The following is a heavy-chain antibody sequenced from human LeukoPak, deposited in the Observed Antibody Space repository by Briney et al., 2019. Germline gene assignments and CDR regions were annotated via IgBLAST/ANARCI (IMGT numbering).Heavy chain of an antibody. CDR1: GYDFTKYA. CDR3: ARGSSNYYGSGSLDYYYYYMDV. J-gene: IGHJ6*03. D-gene: IGHD3-10*01. V-gene: IGHV1-3*03. Sequence: ASVKVSCKASGYDFTKYAVQWVRQAPGQRLEWMGWIDAGNGRTKYSQDFQGRVTITRDMSTSTVYMELSSLRSEDTAVYYCARGSSNYYGSGSLDYYYYYMDVWGKGTTVTVSS. CDR2: IDAGNGRT.